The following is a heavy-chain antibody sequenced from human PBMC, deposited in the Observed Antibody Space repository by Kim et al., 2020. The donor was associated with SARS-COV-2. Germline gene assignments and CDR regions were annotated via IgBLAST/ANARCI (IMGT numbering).Heavy chain of an antibody. CDR3: ARGDTISSRPVRFDP. CDR1: GFTFNTNY. Sequence: GGSLRLSCAVSGFTFNTNYMIWVRQAPGKGLEWVASIKQDENVKYYLDSVKGRFTISRDNAQNSLYLEMNSLRAEDTAIYYCARGDTISSRPVRFDPWGQGTLVTVSS. J-gene: IGHJ5*02. D-gene: IGHD3-3*02. CDR2: IKQDENVK. V-gene: IGHV3-7*01.